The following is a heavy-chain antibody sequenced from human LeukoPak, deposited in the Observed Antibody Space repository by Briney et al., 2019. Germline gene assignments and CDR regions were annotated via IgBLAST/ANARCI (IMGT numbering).Heavy chain of an antibody. V-gene: IGHV1-46*01. J-gene: IGHJ6*02. D-gene: IGHD3-10*01. CDR1: GYTFITYY. Sequence: ASVKVSCKTSGYTFITYYMHWVRRAPGQGLEWMGIINPSGGSTSYAQKFQGRVTMTRDTSTSTVYMELSSLRSEDTAVYYCARDEKSLWFGELGGHWGQGTTVTVSS. CDR3: ARDEKSLWFGELGGH. CDR2: INPSGGST.